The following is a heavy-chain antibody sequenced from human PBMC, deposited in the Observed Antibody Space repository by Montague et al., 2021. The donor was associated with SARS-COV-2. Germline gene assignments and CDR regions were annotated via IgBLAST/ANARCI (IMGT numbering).Heavy chain of an antibody. CDR2: INGDGSAK. J-gene: IGHJ4*02. CDR3: ARDSYTKGDY. V-gene: IGHV3-7*03. Sequence: SLRLSCAASGFSFSTDWMSWVRQAPGKGLEWVAHINGDGSAKSYVGSVKGRFTISRDNANNSLYLQVNSLRAEDTAVYYCARDSYTKGDYWGQGTLVSVSS. CDR1: GFSFSTDW. D-gene: IGHD4-11*01.